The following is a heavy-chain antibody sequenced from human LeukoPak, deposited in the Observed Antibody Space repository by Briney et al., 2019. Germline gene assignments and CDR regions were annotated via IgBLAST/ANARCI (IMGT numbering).Heavy chain of an antibody. J-gene: IGHJ4*02. CDR2: INHSGST. V-gene: IGHV4-34*01. Sequence: SETLSLTCAVYGGSFSGYYWSWIRQPPGKGLEWIGEINHSGSTNCNPSLKSRVTISVDTSKNQFSLKLSSVTAADTAVYYCARVSDCSGGRCHDSWGQGTLVTVSS. CDR3: ARVSDCSGGRCHDS. CDR1: GGSFSGYY. D-gene: IGHD2-15*01.